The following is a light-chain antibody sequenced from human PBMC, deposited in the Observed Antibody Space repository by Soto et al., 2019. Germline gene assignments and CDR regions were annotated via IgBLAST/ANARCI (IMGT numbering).Light chain of an antibody. CDR2: AAS. Sequence: DIQMTQSPSSLSASVGDRVTITCRASQSISSYFNWYQQKPGKAPKLMIFAASSLQSGVPSRFSGSGSVTDFTLTISSLQPEDFATYYCQQSYSTPHTFGGGTKVEIK. CDR1: QSISSY. J-gene: IGKJ4*01. CDR3: QQSYSTPHT. V-gene: IGKV1-39*01.